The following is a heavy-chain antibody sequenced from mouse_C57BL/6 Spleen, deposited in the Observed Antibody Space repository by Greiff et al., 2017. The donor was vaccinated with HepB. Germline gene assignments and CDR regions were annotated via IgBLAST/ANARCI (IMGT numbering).Heavy chain of an antibody. CDR3: ARRGGVVAEAMDY. Sequence: EVQLVESGGGLVQPGGSLKLSCAASGFTFSDYYMYWVRQTPEKRLEWVAYISNGGGSTYYPDTVKGRFTISRDNAKNTLYLQMSRLKSEDTAMYYCARRGGVVAEAMDYWGQGTSVTVSS. CDR2: ISNGGGST. D-gene: IGHD1-1*01. CDR1: GFTFSDYY. J-gene: IGHJ4*01. V-gene: IGHV5-12*01.